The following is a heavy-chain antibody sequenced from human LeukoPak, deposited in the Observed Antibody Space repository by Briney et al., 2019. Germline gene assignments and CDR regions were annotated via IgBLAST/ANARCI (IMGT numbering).Heavy chain of an antibody. J-gene: IGHJ6*03. V-gene: IGHV4-39*01. CDR1: GVSISSSTYY. D-gene: IGHD5-12*01. CDR2: IYYSGST. CDR3: ARLRGETARGYSGYDMNYYYYYMDV. Sequence: PSETLSLTCTVSGVSISSSTYYWGWLRQPPEKGLEWIGTIYYSGSTYYNPSRKSLITISVNTSKNKFSRKLSSVTAADTAVYYCARLRGETARGYSGYDMNYYYYYMDVWGKGTTVTVSS.